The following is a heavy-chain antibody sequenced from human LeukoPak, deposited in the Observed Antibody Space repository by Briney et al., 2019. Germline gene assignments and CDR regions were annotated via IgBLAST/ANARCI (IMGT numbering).Heavy chain of an antibody. CDR3: ARQGRMDRRFDP. V-gene: IGHV4-59*08. J-gene: IGHJ5*02. CDR1: GGSISSYY. D-gene: IGHD1-26*01. Sequence: SETLSLTCTVSGGSISSYYWSWIRQPPGKGLEWIGYIYYSGSTNYNPSLKSRVTISVDTSKNQFSLKLSSVTAADTAVYYCARQGRMDRRFDPWGQGPLDTVSS. CDR2: IYYSGST.